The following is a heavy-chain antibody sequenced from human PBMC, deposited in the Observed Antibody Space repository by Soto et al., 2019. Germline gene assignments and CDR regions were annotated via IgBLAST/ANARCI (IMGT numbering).Heavy chain of an antibody. Sequence: QVQLVESGGGVVQPGRSLRLSCAVSGFTFSNYAMHWVRQAPGKGLEWVAVISYDGGNKYYADSVKGRFTISRDNSKNTLYLQMKNMRAEDMAVYYCARDPGYYDSSDCYFYDFENWGQGTLVTVSS. CDR2: ISYDGGNK. CDR1: GFTFSNYA. V-gene: IGHV3-30-3*01. J-gene: IGHJ4*02. D-gene: IGHD3-22*01. CDR3: ARDPGYYDSSDCYFYDFEN.